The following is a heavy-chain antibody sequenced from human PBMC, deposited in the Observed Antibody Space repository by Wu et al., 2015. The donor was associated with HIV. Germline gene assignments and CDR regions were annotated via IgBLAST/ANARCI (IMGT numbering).Heavy chain of an antibody. V-gene: IGHV3-21*01. Sequence: EVQLVESGGGLVKPGGSLRLSCAASAFTFSSYTMNWVRQAPGKGLEWVSSISSSSSYIHYADSVRGRFTISRDNARNSLYLQMNSLRAEDTAVYYCAAELLDGFDIWGQGTMVAVSS. CDR3: AAELLDGFDI. D-gene: IGHD2-15*01. J-gene: IGHJ3*02. CDR1: AFTFSSYT. CDR2: ISSSSSYI.